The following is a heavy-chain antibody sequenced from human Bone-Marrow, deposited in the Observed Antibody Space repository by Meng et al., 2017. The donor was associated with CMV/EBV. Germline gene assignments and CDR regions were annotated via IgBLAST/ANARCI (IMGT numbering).Heavy chain of an antibody. J-gene: IGHJ3*02. CDR3: ARDGSSDAFDI. V-gene: IGHV3-21*01. CDR2: ISRSSSYI. D-gene: IGHD6-19*01. Sequence: GESLKISCAASGFTFSSYSMNWVRQAPGKGLEWVSSISRSSSYIYYADSVKGRFTISRDNAKNSLYLQMNSLRAEDTAVYYCARDGSSDAFDIWGQGTMVTVSS. CDR1: GFTFSSYS.